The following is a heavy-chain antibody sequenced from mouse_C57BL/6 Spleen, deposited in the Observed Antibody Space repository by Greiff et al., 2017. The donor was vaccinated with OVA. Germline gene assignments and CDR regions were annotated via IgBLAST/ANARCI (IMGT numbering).Heavy chain of an antibody. CDR2: INPNNGGT. CDR3: ARTRSVFDY. Sequence: EVQLQQSGPELVKPGASVKISCKASGYTFTDYYMNWVKQSHGKSLEWIGDINPNNGGTSYNQKFKGKATLTVDKSSSTAYMELRSLTSEDSAVYYCARTRSVFDYWGQGTTLTVSS. J-gene: IGHJ2*01. V-gene: IGHV1-26*01. CDR1: GYTFTDYY.